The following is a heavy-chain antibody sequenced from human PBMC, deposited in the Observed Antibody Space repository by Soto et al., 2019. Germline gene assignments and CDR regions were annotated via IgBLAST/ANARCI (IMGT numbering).Heavy chain of an antibody. V-gene: IGHV4-59*01. D-gene: IGHD3-3*01. Sequence: PSETLSLTCTVSGGSISSYYWSWIRQPPGKGLELIGYIYYSGSTNYNPSLKSRVTISVDTSKNQFSLKLSSVTAADTAVYYCARCALYYDFWSGYYRYNWFDPWGQGTLVTVSS. CDR3: ARCALYYDFWSGYYRYNWFDP. CDR2: IYYSGST. J-gene: IGHJ5*02. CDR1: GGSISSYY.